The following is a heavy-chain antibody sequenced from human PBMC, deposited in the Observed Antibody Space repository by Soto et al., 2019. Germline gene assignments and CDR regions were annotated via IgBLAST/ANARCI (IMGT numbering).Heavy chain of an antibody. D-gene: IGHD6-19*01. CDR3: ARGDSSGLNWFDP. J-gene: IGHJ5*02. Sequence: EVQVVESGGGLVKPGGSLRLSCAASTFTFSSYGLTWVRQAPGKGLEWVSSISSGTIYMYYADSVRGRFTISRDNAKNSLYLQMNSLRAEDTAVYYCARGDSSGLNWFDPWGQGTLVTVSS. CDR1: TFTFSSYG. CDR2: ISSGTIYM. V-gene: IGHV3-21*01.